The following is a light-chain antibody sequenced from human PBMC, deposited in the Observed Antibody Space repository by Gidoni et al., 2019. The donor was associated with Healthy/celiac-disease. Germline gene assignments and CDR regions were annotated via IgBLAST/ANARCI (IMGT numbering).Light chain of an antibody. CDR2: VAS. CDR1: QSVSSSY. Sequence: DIVLTKSPGTLPLSPGERATRSCRASQSVSSSYVAWYQQKPGQAPRLLIYVASSRATGIPDSFSSSGSGTDFTRTISRLEPEDFAVYYCQQYGSSPPHTFGQXTKLEIK. CDR3: QQYGSSPPHT. J-gene: IGKJ2*01. V-gene: IGKV3-20*01.